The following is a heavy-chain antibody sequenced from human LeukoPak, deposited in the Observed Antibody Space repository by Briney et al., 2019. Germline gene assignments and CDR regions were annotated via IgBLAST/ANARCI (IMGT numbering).Heavy chain of an antibody. CDR1: GGSFRGYY. D-gene: IGHD5-24*01. CDR2: IDDSGDT. CDR3: ARERKATVTLTVPLSRPKRGGYMDV. J-gene: IGHJ6*03. V-gene: IGHV4-34*01. Sequence: SETLSLTCAVYGGSFRGYYWTWVRQSPGKGLECIGRIDDSGDTKYNPSLKSRGTISVDTSKNQFSLKLTSVTAADTAVYYCARERKATVTLTVPLSRPKRGGYMDVWGTGTTVAVSS.